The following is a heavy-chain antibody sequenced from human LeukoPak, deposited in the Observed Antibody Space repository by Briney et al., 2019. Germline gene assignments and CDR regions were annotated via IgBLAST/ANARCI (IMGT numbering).Heavy chain of an antibody. CDR1: GGSFSGYY. D-gene: IGHD2-15*01. V-gene: IGHV4-34*01. Sequence: SETLSLTCAVYGGSFSGYYWSWIRQPLGKGLEWIGSIYYSGSTYYNPSLQSRVTISVDTSKNQFSLKLNSVTAADTAVYYCASFYCSGGSCYQYFSYYYMDVWGKGTTVTISS. CDR2: IYYSGST. J-gene: IGHJ6*03. CDR3: ASFYCSGGSCYQYFSYYYMDV.